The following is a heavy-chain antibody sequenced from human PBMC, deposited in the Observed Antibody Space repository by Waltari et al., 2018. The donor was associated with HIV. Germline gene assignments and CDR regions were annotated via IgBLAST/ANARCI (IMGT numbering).Heavy chain of an antibody. J-gene: IGHJ4*02. V-gene: IGHV3-30*18. Sequence: VQLVESVGGVVQPGVSLRLPCLAFGSTFSTYLFHCVRRSPVKGLEWVAVMSYDGTEIDYAYSVKGRFIISRDNSKKTLYLQMNSVKPEDTGVYHCAKVRQPGRGFSGYGLDYWGQGTLATVSS. D-gene: IGHD5-12*01. CDR1: GSTFSTYL. CDR2: MSYDGTEI. CDR3: AKVRQPGRGFSGYGLDY.